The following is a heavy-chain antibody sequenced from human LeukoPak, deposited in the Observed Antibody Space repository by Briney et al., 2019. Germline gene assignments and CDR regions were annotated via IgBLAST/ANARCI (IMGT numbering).Heavy chain of an antibody. D-gene: IGHD3-3*01. CDR3: AKDTAPYDFWSGRDY. CDR1: GFTFDDYT. J-gene: IGHJ4*02. V-gene: IGHV3-43*01. Sequence: PGGSLRLSCAASGFTFDDYTMHWVRQAPGKGLEWVSLISWDGGSTYYADSVKGRFTISRDNSKNSLYLQMNSLRTEDTASYFCAKDTAPYDFWSGRDYWGQGTLVTVSS. CDR2: ISWDGGST.